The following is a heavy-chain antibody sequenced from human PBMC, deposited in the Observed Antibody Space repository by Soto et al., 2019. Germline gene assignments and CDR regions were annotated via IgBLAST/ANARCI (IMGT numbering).Heavy chain of an antibody. D-gene: IGHD3-3*01. CDR2: ISSSGSTI. V-gene: IGHV3-48*03. Sequence: QPGGSLRLSCAASGFTFSSYEMNWVRQAPGKGLEWVSYISSSGSTIYYADSVKGRFTISRDNAKNSLYLQVNSLRAEDTAVYYCARVARDGGFGYWGQGTLVTVSS. CDR3: ARVARDGGFGY. CDR1: GFTFSSYE. J-gene: IGHJ4*02.